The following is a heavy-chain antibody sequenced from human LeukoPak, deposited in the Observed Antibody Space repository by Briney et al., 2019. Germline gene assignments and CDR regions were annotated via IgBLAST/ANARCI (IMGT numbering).Heavy chain of an antibody. CDR3: TRGMLRQPPDY. J-gene: IGHJ4*02. V-gene: IGHV3-30-3*01. D-gene: IGHD3-10*02. Sequence: GGSLRLSCAAPGLTFNSYSMHSVRQAPPKGMEWVTAISDDETYKFYADSVKGRFTISRDNSKNTLYLQMNSLRVEDTAIYYCTRGMLRQPPDYWGQGMLVTVSS. CDR2: ISDDETYK. CDR1: GLTFNSYS.